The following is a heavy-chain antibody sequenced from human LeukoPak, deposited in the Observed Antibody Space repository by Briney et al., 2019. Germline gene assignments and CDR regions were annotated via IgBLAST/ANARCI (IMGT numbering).Heavy chain of an antibody. V-gene: IGHV3-7*01. D-gene: IGHD6-19*01. J-gene: IGHJ4*02. CDR1: GFTFSNYW. CDR2: IKQDGSEK. CDR3: ARDRSSGWYHYYFDY. Sequence: PGGSLRLSCAASGFTFSNYWMTWVRQAPGKGLEWVASIKQDGSEKYYVDSVKGRFTISRDNAKNSLYLQMNSLRAEDTAVYYCARDRSSGWYHYYFDYWGQGTLVTVSS.